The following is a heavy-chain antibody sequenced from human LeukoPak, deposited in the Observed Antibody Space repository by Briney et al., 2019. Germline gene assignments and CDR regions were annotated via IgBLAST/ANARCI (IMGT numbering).Heavy chain of an antibody. J-gene: IGHJ5*02. CDR3: AREWGPNYVQGWFDP. V-gene: IGHV1-2*02. CDR2: INPKTGGI. Sequence: ASVKVSCKTSGYTFSDFYIHWVRQAPGQGLEWMGWINPKTGGITYSQKFKGRVTMTRDTSLNTAHMEVTGLTFGDTAVYYCAREWGPNYVQGWFDPWGQGTLVTVSS. CDR1: GYTFSDFY. D-gene: IGHD3-10*02.